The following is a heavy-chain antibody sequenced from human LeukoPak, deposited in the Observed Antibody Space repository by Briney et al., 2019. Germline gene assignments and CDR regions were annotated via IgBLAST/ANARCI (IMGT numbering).Heavy chain of an antibody. CDR2: IYTSGGT. CDR3: AGRGSSSGTFDV. J-gene: IGHJ3*01. D-gene: IGHD2-2*01. V-gene: IGHV4-61*02. CDR1: GGSISNLDYY. Sequence: SETLSLTCTVSGGSISNLDYYWTWIRQPAGKKLEWIGRIYTSGGTNYNPSLKSRVTMSVDKSKNQISLNLASLTAADTALYYCAGRGSSSGTFDVWGPGTFVTVSS.